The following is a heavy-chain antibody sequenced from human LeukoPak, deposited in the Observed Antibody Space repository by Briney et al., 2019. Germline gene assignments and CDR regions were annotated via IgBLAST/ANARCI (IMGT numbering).Heavy chain of an antibody. V-gene: IGHV4-31*03. CDR1: GGSIRSVGYY. D-gene: IGHD2-8*01. CDR2: IYYSGIS. Sequence: SQTLSLTCTVSGGSIRSVGYYWSWIRQHPGKGLEWIGYIYYSGISKYNPSLNSRVTISVDTSKNQFSLNLRSVTAADTAVYYCARAHVDDVEMVYAIRAFDIWGQGTLVTASS. J-gene: IGHJ3*02. CDR3: ARAHVDDVEMVYAIRAFDI.